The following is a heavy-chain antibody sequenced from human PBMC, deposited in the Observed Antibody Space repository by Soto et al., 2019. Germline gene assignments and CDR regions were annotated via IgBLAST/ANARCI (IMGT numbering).Heavy chain of an antibody. Sequence: GESLKISCKGSGFSFTSYWIGWVRQMPGKGLDWMGNIYPSDSDVTYSPSFKGLVTMSADKSTNTAYLQWSSLKASDTAIYFCSRLDSSSWSYWGQGTRVTVYS. V-gene: IGHV5-51*01. CDR1: GFSFTSYW. CDR2: IYPSDSDV. D-gene: IGHD6-13*01. J-gene: IGHJ4*02. CDR3: SRLDSSSWSY.